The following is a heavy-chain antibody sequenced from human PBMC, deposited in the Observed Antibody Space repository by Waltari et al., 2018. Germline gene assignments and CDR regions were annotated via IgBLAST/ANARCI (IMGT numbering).Heavy chain of an antibody. CDR2: ISWNSGSI. Sequence: EVQLVESGGGLVQPGRSLRLSCAASGFTFDDYAMHWVRQAPGKGLEWVSGISWNSGSIGYADSVKGRFTISRDNAKNSLYLQMNSLRAEDTAVYYCAKPSYGDSPTGFDYWGQGTLVTVSS. CDR3: AKPSYGDSPTGFDY. J-gene: IGHJ4*02. V-gene: IGHV3-9*01. D-gene: IGHD4-17*01. CDR1: GFTFDDYA.